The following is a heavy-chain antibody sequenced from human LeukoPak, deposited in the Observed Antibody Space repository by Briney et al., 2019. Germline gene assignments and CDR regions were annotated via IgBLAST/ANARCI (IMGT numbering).Heavy chain of an antibody. J-gene: IGHJ4*02. V-gene: IGHV4-39*01. CDR2: IYYSGST. CDR1: GGSISSSSYY. D-gene: IGHD4-17*01. Sequence: PSETLSLTCTVSGGSISSSSYYWGWIRQPPGKGLEWIGSIYYSGSTYYNPSLKSRVTIFVDTSKNQFSLKLSSVTAADTAVYYCARQNPQADYGGNYYYFDYWGQGTLVTVSS. CDR3: ARQNPQADYGGNYYYFDY.